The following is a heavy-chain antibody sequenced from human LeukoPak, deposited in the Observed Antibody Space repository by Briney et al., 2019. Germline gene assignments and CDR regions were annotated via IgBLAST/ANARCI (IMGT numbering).Heavy chain of an antibody. V-gene: IGHV3-9*01. Sequence: GGSLRLSCAASGFTFDDYAMHWVRQAPGKGLEWVSGISWNSGSIGYADSVKGRFTISRDNAKNSLYLQMNSLRAEDTALYYCAKAGDIAVAATYYYYGMDVWGQGTTVTVSS. J-gene: IGHJ6*02. D-gene: IGHD6-19*01. CDR3: AKAGDIAVAATYYYYGMDV. CDR1: GFTFDDYA. CDR2: ISWNSGSI.